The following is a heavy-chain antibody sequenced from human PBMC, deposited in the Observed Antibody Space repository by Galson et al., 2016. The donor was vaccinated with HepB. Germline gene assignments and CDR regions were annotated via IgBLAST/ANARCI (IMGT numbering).Heavy chain of an antibody. CDR3: ASVVHSDSSSWFES. Sequence: SETLSLTCAVSGGSLSGYYWSWIRQSPGKGLEWIGEINHSGITNYNPSLKSRVTISGDTSKSHFSLKLNSVTAADTAVYYCASVVHSDSSSWFESWGQGTPVTVAS. J-gene: IGHJ5*01. CDR2: INHSGIT. D-gene: IGHD3-22*01. V-gene: IGHV4-34*01. CDR1: GGSLSGYY.